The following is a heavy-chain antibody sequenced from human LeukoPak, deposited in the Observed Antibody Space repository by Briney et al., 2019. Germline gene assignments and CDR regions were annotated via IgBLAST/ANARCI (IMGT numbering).Heavy chain of an antibody. D-gene: IGHD4-11*01. CDR3: ARGLGYSGY. CDR1: CYTFTSYG. CDR2: ISAYKGNT. V-gene: IGHV1-18*01. Sequence: ASVKVSCKASCYTFTSYGISWVRQAPWQGLEWIGWISAYKGNTNYSQKLQGRVTMTTDPYTSTAYMELRSLRSDDTAVYYCARGLGYSGYWGQGTLVTVSS. J-gene: IGHJ4*02.